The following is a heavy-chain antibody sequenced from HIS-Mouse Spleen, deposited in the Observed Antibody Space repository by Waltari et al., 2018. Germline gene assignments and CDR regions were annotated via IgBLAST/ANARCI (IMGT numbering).Heavy chain of an antibody. J-gene: IGHJ4*02. CDR2: IDWDDDK. V-gene: IGHV2-70*15. Sequence: QVTLRESGPALVKPTQTLTLTCTFSGFSLSTSGMCVSWIRPPPGKALAWLARIDWDDDKYYSTSLKTRLTISKDTSKNQVVLTMTNMDPVDTATYYCVRIAEGYSSGWYAFDYWGQGTLVTVSS. CDR1: GFSLSTSGMC. D-gene: IGHD6-19*01. CDR3: VRIAEGYSSGWYAFDY.